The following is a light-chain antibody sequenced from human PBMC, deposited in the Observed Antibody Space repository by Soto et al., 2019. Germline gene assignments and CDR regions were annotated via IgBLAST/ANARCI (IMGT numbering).Light chain of an antibody. CDR2: DVI. V-gene: IGLV2-11*01. CDR1: SSDVGTYTY. CDR3: CSYAGSYTNV. J-gene: IGLJ1*01. Sequence: QSALTQPRSVSGSPGQSVTISCTGTSSDVGTYTYVYWYQQHPGKAPKLIIYDVIKRPSGVPDRFSGSKSGNTASLTISGLQAEDEADYYCCSYAGSYTNVFGTGTKVTVL.